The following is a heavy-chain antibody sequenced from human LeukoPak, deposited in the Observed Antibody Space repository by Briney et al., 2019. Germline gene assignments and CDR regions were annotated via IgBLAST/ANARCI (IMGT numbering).Heavy chain of an antibody. V-gene: IGHV4-34*01. D-gene: IGHD4-17*01. Sequence: SETLSLTCAVYGGSFIGYYWSWIRQPPGKGLEWIGEINHSGSTNYNPSLKSRVTISVDTSKNQFSLKLSSVTAADTAVYYCARRTVTTGSWFDPWGQGTLVTVSS. CDR3: ARRTVTTGSWFDP. J-gene: IGHJ5*02. CDR1: GGSFIGYY. CDR2: INHSGST.